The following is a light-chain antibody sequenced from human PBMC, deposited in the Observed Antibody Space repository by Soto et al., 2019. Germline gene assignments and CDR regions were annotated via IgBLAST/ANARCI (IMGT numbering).Light chain of an antibody. CDR1: SSDVGLYDY. CDR3: SSYTRDSSYV. CDR2: AVS. V-gene: IGLV2-14*01. Sequence: QSALTQPPSASGSPGQSITISCTGTSSDVGLYDYVSWYQQHPGKAPQLMIYAVSNRPSGVSNRFSASKSGNTASLFISGLQAEDEADYYCSSYTRDSSYVFGSGTKVTVL. J-gene: IGLJ1*01.